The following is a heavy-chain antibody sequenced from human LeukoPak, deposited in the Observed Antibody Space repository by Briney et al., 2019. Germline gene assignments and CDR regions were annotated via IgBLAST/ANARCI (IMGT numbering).Heavy chain of an antibody. CDR3: ARGGEDIVVVVAATMNY. J-gene: IGHJ4*02. CDR2: ISYDGSNK. V-gene: IGHV3-30*04. Sequence: GRSLRLSCAASGFTFSSYAMHWVRQAPGKGLEWVAVISYDGSNKYYADSVKGRFTISRDNSKNTLYLQMNSLRAEDTAVYYCARGGEDIVVVVAATMNYWGQGTLVTVSS. CDR1: GFTFSSYA. D-gene: IGHD2-15*01.